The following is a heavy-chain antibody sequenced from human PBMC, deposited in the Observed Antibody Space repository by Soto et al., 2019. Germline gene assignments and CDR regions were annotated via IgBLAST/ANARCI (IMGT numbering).Heavy chain of an antibody. CDR3: ARSYMVRGVTAYYYYGMDV. Sequence: PGESLKISCKGSGYSFTSYLIGWVRQMPGKGLEWMGIIYPGDSDTRYSPSFQGQVTISADKSISTAYLQWSSLKASDTAMYYCARSYMVRGVTAYYYYGMDVWGQGTTVTVSS. CDR2: IYPGDSDT. CDR1: GYSFTSYL. V-gene: IGHV5-51*01. D-gene: IGHD3-10*01. J-gene: IGHJ6*02.